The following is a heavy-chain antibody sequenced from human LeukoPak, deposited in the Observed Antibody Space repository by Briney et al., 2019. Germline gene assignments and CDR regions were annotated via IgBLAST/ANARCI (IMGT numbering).Heavy chain of an antibody. J-gene: IGHJ4*02. Sequence: PSETLSLTCTVSGYSISSGYYWGWIRQPPGKGLEWIRSIYYSGSTYYNPSLKSRVTISVDTSKNQFSLKLSSVTAADTAVYYCARSEYSYGVPNFDYWGQGTLVTVSS. D-gene: IGHD5-18*01. V-gene: IGHV4-38-2*02. CDR2: IYYSGST. CDR3: ARSEYSYGVPNFDY. CDR1: GYSISSGYY.